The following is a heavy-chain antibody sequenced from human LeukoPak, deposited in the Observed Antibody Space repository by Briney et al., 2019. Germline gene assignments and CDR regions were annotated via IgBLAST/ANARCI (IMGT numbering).Heavy chain of an antibody. CDR2: IYHSGST. V-gene: IGHV4-38-2*02. Sequence: ASESLSLTCTVSGYSISSGYYWGWIRQPPGKGLEWIGSIYHSGSTYYNPSLKSRVTISVDTSKNQFSLKLSSVTAADTAVYYCARVSSGIAVAGDGVGYYYYMDVWGKGTTVTVSS. CDR3: ARVSSGIAVAGDGVGYYYYMDV. D-gene: IGHD6-19*01. CDR1: GYSISSGYY. J-gene: IGHJ6*03.